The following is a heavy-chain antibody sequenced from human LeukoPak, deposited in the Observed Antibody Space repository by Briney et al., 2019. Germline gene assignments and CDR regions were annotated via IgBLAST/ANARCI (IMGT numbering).Heavy chain of an antibody. CDR3: XXXLVSSXXXXXXX. Sequence: GGSLRLSCEASGFTFGNFGMTWVRQAPGKGLQWVSGITGSSTWTYYAASVKGRFTVSRDNSQNTLHLQRNSLTSDDTAAYNCXXXLVSSXXXXXXXWGRGTLVTXXS. V-gene: IGHV3-23*01. CDR1: GFTFGNFG. J-gene: IGHJ2*01. CDR2: ITGSSTWT.